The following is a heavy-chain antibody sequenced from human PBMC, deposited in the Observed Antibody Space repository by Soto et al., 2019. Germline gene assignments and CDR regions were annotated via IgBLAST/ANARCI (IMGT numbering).Heavy chain of an antibody. CDR2: ISGNAATT. CDR3: ARDRFRSASSCYFT. D-gene: IGHD2-2*01. V-gene: IGHV3-23*01. Sequence: EVQLLESGGDLIHPGGSLRLSCAGSGFSFSSYALAWVRQAPGKGLGWVSSISGNAATTSYAESVKGRFAISRDNSKSTLYLQMNSLRVEDTAVYYCARDRFRSASSCYFTWGQGTLVTVSS. CDR1: GFSFSSYA. J-gene: IGHJ5*02.